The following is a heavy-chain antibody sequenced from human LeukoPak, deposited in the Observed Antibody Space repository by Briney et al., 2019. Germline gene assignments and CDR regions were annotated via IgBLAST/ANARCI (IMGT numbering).Heavy chain of an antibody. CDR1: GGSISGSSYY. J-gene: IGHJ3*02. D-gene: IGHD3-22*01. Sequence: PSETLSLTCTVSGGSISGSSYYWGWIRQPPGKGLEWIGSIYYSGSTYYNPSLKSRVTIPVDTSKNQFSLKLSSVTAADTAVYYCARVNYYDSSGYPGAFDIWGQGTMVTVSS. CDR2: IYYSGST. V-gene: IGHV4-39*07. CDR3: ARVNYYDSSGYPGAFDI.